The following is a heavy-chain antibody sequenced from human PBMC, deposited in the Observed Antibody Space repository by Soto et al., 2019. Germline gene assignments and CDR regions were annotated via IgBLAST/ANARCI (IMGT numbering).Heavy chain of an antibody. Sequence: QVQLVESGGGVVQPGRSLRLSCAASGFTFCSYGMHWVRQAPGKGLEWVAVISYDGSNKYYADSVKGRFTISRDNSKNTLYLQMNSLRAEDTAVYYCAKDRTPITIFGVPCDYWGQGTLVTVSS. D-gene: IGHD3-3*01. CDR1: GFTFCSYG. CDR3: AKDRTPITIFGVPCDY. V-gene: IGHV3-30*18. J-gene: IGHJ4*02. CDR2: ISYDGSNK.